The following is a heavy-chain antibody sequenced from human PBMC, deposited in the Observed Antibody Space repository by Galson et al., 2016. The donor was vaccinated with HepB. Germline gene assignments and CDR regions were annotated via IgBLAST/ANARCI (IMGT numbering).Heavy chain of an antibody. CDR2: ISNGGDAT. D-gene: IGHD6-19*01. V-gene: IGHV3-23*01. J-gene: IGHJ4*02. CDR1: GFTFTTYA. Sequence: SLRLSCAASGFTFTTYALSWVRQAPGKGLEWVSAISNGGDATYYTDSVQGRFSISRDNSKNMLYLQMNSLRAEDTAVYFCAKEYSSFFDSWGQGTLVTVSS. CDR3: AKEYSSFFDS.